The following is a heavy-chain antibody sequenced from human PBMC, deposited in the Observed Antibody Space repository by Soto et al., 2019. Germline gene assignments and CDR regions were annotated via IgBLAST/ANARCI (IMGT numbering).Heavy chain of an antibody. CDR2: MSYSGST. D-gene: IGHD3-16*01. Sequence: SETLSLTCTVPGGSISTSTYYWGWTRQPPGKGLEWIGTMSYSGSTYYNPPLKSRVTISVDTSRNQFSLNLSSVTAADTAVFYCARHSLRRLTFGGVISPDFDYWGLGILVTVSS. CDR3: ARHSLRRLTFGGVISPDFDY. CDR1: GGSISTSTYY. J-gene: IGHJ4*02. V-gene: IGHV4-39*01.